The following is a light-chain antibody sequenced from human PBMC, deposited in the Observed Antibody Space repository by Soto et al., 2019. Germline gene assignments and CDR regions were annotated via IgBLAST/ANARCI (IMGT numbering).Light chain of an antibody. V-gene: IGLV2-8*01. CDR3: SSYVGTNSYV. CDR1: SSDVGGYNY. CDR2: EVY. Sequence: QSVLTQPPSASGSSGQSVTLSCTGTSSDVGGYNYVSWYQQHPGKAPKLIIYEVYKRPSGVPDRFSGSKSGNTAALTVSGLQAEDEADYYCSSYVGTNSYVFGTGTKVTLL. J-gene: IGLJ1*01.